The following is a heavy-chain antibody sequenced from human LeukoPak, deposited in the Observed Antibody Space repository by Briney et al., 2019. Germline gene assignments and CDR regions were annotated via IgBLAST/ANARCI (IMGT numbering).Heavy chain of an antibody. CDR2: IRFDGSDK. V-gene: IGHV3-30*02. D-gene: IGHD2-15*01. Sequence: GGSLRLSCVASGFIFKISAMGWVRQAPGKGLEWVAFIRFDGSDKYYADSVKGQFTISRDNSKKTLYLQMNSLKTEDTAVYYCTTEDCSGGSCYSGYWGQGTLVTVSS. CDR3: TTEDCSGGSCYSGY. CDR1: GFIFKISA. J-gene: IGHJ4*02.